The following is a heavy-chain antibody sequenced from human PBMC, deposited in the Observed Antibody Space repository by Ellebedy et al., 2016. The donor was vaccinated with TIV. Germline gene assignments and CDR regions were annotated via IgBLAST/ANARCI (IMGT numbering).Heavy chain of an antibody. CDR3: ARLMYGSGSYFDS. V-gene: IGHV4-59*08. Sequence: PGGSLRLSCTVSGVSISSYYWSWIRQPPGKGLEWIGYIYYSGSTNYNPSLKRRVTISVDTSKNQIFLKLSSVTAADTAVYYCARLMYGSGSYFDSWGQGTLVTVSS. CDR1: GVSISSYY. J-gene: IGHJ4*02. D-gene: IGHD3-10*01. CDR2: IYYSGST.